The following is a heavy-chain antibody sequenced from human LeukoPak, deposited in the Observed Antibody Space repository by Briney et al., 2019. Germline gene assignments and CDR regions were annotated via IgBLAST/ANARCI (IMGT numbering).Heavy chain of an antibody. CDR2: ISWNSGSI. D-gene: IGHD3-22*01. CDR1: GFTFDDYA. CDR3: AKGGYYDSSGLIDY. V-gene: IGHV3-9*01. Sequence: GGSLRLSCAASGFTFDDYAMHWVRQAPGKGLEWVPGISWNSGSIGYADSVKGRFTISRDNAKNSLYLQMNSLRAEDTALHYCAKGGYYDSSGLIDYWGQGTLVTVSS. J-gene: IGHJ4*02.